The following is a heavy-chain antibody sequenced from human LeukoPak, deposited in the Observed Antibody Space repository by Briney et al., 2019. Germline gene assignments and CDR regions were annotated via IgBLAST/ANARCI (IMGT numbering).Heavy chain of an antibody. CDR1: GFTVSSYS. CDR3: ARDRESSSPIDY. Sequence: GGSLRLSCAASGFTVSSYSMNWVRQAPGKGLEWVSSISSSSSYIYYADSVKGRFTISRDNAKNSLYLQMNSLRAEDTAVYYCARDRESSSPIDYWGQGTLVTVSS. CDR2: ISSSSSYI. V-gene: IGHV3-21*01. D-gene: IGHD6-13*01. J-gene: IGHJ4*02.